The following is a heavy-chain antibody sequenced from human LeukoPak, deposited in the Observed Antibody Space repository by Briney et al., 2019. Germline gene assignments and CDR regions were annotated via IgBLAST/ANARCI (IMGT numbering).Heavy chain of an antibody. CDR3: ARGGAAGSYFYYYGMDV. CDR2: IISIFDAT. J-gene: IGHJ6*02. V-gene: IGHV1-69*13. CDR1: GGTFRNYA. D-gene: IGHD3-10*01. Sequence: ASVKVSCKASGGTFRNYAISWVRQAPGQGLEWMGGIISIFDATNYAQNFQGRVTISADDSTSAAYMELSRLTSDDTAVYYCARGGAAGSYFYYYGMDVWGQGTTVTVSS.